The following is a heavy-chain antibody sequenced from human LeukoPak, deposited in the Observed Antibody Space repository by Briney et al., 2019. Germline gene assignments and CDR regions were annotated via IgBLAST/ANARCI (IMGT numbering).Heavy chain of an antibody. CDR2: IYYSGGN. Sequence: PSETLSLTCTGSTGSISSSSYYWHWLRQPPGKGGELIGSIYYSGGNYYNPSLKSRVTISVDTSKTQFSLKLSSVTAADTAVYYCARRTRSEASFDYWGQGTLVTVSS. CDR1: TGSISSSSYY. V-gene: IGHV4-39*01. CDR3: ARRTRSEASFDY. J-gene: IGHJ4*02.